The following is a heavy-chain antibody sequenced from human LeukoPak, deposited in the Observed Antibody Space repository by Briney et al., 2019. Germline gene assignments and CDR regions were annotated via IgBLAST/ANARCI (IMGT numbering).Heavy chain of an antibody. CDR2: ISYDGSNK. Sequence: GGSLRLSCAASGFTVSSNDMSWVRQAPGKGLEWVAVISYDGSNKYYADSVKGRFTISRDNSKNTMYLQMNSLRAEDTAVYYCARERSTRFDPWGQGTLVTVSS. J-gene: IGHJ5*02. V-gene: IGHV3-30-3*01. D-gene: IGHD5/OR15-5a*01. CDR3: ARERSTRFDP. CDR1: GFTVSSND.